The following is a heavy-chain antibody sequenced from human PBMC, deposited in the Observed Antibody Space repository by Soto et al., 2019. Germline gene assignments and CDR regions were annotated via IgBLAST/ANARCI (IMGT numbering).Heavy chain of an antibody. CDR3: ARAIGYCSGGSCHGWFDP. CDR2: INHSGST. D-gene: IGHD2-15*01. V-gene: IGHV4-34*01. CDR1: GGSFSGYY. J-gene: IGHJ5*02. Sequence: SETLSLTCALYGGSFSGYYWSWIRQPPGKGLEWIGEINHSGSTNYNPSLKSRVTISVDTSKNQFSLKLSSVTAADTAVYYCARAIGYCSGGSCHGWFDPWGQGTLVTVSS.